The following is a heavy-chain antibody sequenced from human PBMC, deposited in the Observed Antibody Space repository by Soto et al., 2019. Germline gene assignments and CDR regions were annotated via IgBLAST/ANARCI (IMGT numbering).Heavy chain of an antibody. J-gene: IGHJ4*02. D-gene: IGHD3-3*01. CDR3: ASFSRGTWSGFTAD. CDR1: GGTLTFSS. CDR2: IIPDSASP. Sequence: QVQLVQSGAEVKRPGSSVKVSCKASGGTLTFSSLSWVRQAPGQGLEWMGGIIPDSASPNYAQKFQGRVTITADESARTAHMELRSLRSDDTAVYYCASFSRGTWSGFTADLGQGTLVTVSS. V-gene: IGHV1-69*12.